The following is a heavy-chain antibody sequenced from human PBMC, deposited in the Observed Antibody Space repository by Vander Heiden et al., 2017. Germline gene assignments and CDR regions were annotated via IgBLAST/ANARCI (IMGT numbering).Heavy chain of an antibody. D-gene: IGHD5-18*01. CDR1: GASVSTSDW. Sequence: QVHLQESGPGLVQPSGTLSLTCAVSGASVSTSDWCSWVRQPRGKGLEWIGEIYHTGTTNYNPSLMSRLTMSLDKTKNQFSLNLTSVTAADTAVYYCARGFSGYTYGHPEIFDYWGQGSLVTVSS. CDR2: IYHTGTT. V-gene: IGHV4-4*02. J-gene: IGHJ4*02. CDR3: ARGFSGYTYGHPEIFDY.